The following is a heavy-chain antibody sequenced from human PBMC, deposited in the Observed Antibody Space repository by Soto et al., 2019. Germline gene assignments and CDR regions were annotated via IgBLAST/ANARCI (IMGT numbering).Heavy chain of an antibody. D-gene: IGHD1-26*01. CDR1: GVSMSGYY. J-gene: IGHJ3*02. CDR2: NHYSGNT. V-gene: IGHV4-59*01. CDR3: ARFRATIGVDALDI. Sequence: SETLSLTCTVSGVSMSGYYWSWVRQPPGKGLEWIGYNHYSGNTNYNPSLKSRVTFSVDTSENQFYLKVNSVTAADTAIYYRARFRATIGVDALDIWGQGTMVTVSS.